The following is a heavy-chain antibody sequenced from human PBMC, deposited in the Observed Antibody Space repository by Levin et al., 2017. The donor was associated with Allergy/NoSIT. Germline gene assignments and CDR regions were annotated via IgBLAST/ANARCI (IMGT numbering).Heavy chain of an antibody. CDR2: MNPNSGNT. D-gene: IGHD1-26*01. CDR1: GYTFTSYD. J-gene: IGHJ4*02. Sequence: ASVKVSCKASGYTFTSYDINWVRQATGQGLEWMGWMNPNSGNTGYSQKFQGRVTLTRSTSMGTAYMDLSSLTSEDTAVYYCARNPANTGDFDYWGQGTLVTVSS. CDR3: ARNPANTGDFDY. V-gene: IGHV1-8*01.